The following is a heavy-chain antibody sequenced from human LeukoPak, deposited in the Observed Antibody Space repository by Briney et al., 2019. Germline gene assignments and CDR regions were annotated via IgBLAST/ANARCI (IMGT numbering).Heavy chain of an antibody. CDR2: IYTSGST. D-gene: IGHD6-13*01. CDR1: GGSISSGSYY. Sequence: PSETLSLTCTVSGGSISSGSYYWSWIRQPAGKGLEWIGRIYTSGSTNYNPSLKSRVTISVDTSKNQFSLKLSSVTAADTAVYYCAREEIAAAGTGFDYWGQGTLVTVSS. CDR3: AREEIAAAGTGFDY. V-gene: IGHV4-61*02. J-gene: IGHJ4*02.